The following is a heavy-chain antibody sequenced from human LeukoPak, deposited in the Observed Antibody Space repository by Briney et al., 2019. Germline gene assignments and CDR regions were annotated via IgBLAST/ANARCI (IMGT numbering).Heavy chain of an antibody. Sequence: PSETLSLTCAVYGGSFSGYYWGWIRQPPGKGLEWIGEINHSGSTNYNPSLKSRVTISVDTSKNQFSLKLSSVTAADTAVYYCARGLRRWLQFEPFDYWGQGTLVTVSS. D-gene: IGHD5-12*01. CDR3: ARGLRRWLQFEPFDY. J-gene: IGHJ4*02. CDR2: INHSGST. V-gene: IGHV4-34*01. CDR1: GGSFSGYY.